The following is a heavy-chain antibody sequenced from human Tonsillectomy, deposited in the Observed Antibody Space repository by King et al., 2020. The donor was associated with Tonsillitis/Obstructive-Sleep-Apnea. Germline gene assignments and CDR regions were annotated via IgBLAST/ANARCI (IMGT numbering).Heavy chain of an antibody. Sequence: QLVQSGAEVKKSGASVKVSCKASGHTFTSYGISWVRQAPGQGLEWMGWTSAYNGDTNYAQKLQGRVTMTTDISTSTAYMELRSLRSDDTAVYYCARVNYDSSGYYDGFDYWGQGTLVTVSS. D-gene: IGHD3-22*01. CDR3: ARVNYDSSGYYDGFDY. CDR1: GHTFTSYG. J-gene: IGHJ4*02. V-gene: IGHV1-18*01. CDR2: TSAYNGDT.